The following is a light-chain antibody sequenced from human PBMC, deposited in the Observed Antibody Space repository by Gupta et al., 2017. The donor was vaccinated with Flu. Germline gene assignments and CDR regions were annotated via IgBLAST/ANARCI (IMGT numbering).Light chain of an antibody. Sequence: VVMQPPPSVPVSPGESASISCPASQSLLHRNGYNYLDLYVQRQGQSPQLLIFLASYRASGVPDRFSGSGSGTEFTLEISRVEAEDVGVYYCMRALQFGPGTKVDI. CDR1: QSLLHRNGYNY. CDR3: MRALQ. V-gene: IGKV2-28*01. CDR2: LAS. J-gene: IGKJ3*01.